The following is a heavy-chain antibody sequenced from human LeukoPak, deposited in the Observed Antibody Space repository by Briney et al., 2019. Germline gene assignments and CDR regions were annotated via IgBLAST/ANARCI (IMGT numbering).Heavy chain of an antibody. V-gene: IGHV3-21*01. CDR3: ASNADYVAVDY. CDR2: ISSSSSYI. Sequence: GGSLRLSCAASGFTLSSYSMNWVRQAPGKGLEWVSSISSSSSYIYYADSVKGRFSISRDNAKNSLYLQMNSLRAEDTAVYYCASNADYVAVDYWGQGTLVTVSS. J-gene: IGHJ4*02. CDR1: GFTLSSYS. D-gene: IGHD4-17*01.